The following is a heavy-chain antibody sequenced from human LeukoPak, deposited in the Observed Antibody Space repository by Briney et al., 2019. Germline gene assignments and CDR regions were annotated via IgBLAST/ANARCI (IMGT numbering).Heavy chain of an antibody. Sequence: PSETLSLTCAVSGGSMTSSAYYWGWIRQPPGKGLEWIGSIYYYGSTYYNPSLRSRVTISIDTSNNAFSLNLRSVTAADTAVYFCARHNSPYSNYLGVAYWGQGTLVTVSS. CDR2: IYYYGST. D-gene: IGHD4-11*01. CDR1: GGSMTSSAYY. V-gene: IGHV4-39*01. J-gene: IGHJ4*02. CDR3: ARHNSPYSNYLGVAY.